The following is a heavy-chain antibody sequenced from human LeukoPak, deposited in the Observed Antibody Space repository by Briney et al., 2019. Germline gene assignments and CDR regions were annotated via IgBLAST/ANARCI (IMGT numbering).Heavy chain of an antibody. Sequence: GGSLRLSCAASGFTFDDYAMHWVRQAPGKGLEWVSLISWDGGSTYYADSVKGRFTISRDNSKNSLYLQMNSLRAEDTALYYCAKDWKGIAAAGTLDYWGQGTLVTVSS. CDR2: ISWDGGST. CDR3: AKDWKGIAAAGTLDY. D-gene: IGHD6-13*01. V-gene: IGHV3-43D*03. J-gene: IGHJ4*02. CDR1: GFTFDDYA.